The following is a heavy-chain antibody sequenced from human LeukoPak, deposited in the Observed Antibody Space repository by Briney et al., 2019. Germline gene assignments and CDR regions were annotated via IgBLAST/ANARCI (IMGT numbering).Heavy chain of an antibody. V-gene: IGHV1-46*01. D-gene: IGHD2-8*02. CDR1: GYTFTNYY. Sequence: ASVKVSCKASGYTFTNYYMHWVRQAPGQGLAWMGLINPTGSSTNYAQKFRGRVTMTRDTSTTTVYMELSSLRSEDTAVYYCAREESGGYFDYWGQGTLVTVSS. CDR2: INPTGSST. CDR3: AREESGGYFDY. J-gene: IGHJ4*02.